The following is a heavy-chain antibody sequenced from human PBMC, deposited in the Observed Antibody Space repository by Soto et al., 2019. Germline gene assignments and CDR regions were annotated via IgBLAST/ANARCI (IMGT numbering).Heavy chain of an antibody. Sequence: QVQLVESGGGVVQPGRSLRLSCAVSGFTFSSYGMNWVRQAPGKGLEWVAAIYYDGSNKYYADSVMGRFAISRDHFKNTLYLHMNSLRAEDTAVYYCARDSKDDSSGYYAGFDYWGQGTLVTVSS. CDR3: ARDSKDDSSGYYAGFDY. V-gene: IGHV3-33*01. CDR1: GFTFSSYG. D-gene: IGHD3-22*01. CDR2: IYYDGSNK. J-gene: IGHJ4*02.